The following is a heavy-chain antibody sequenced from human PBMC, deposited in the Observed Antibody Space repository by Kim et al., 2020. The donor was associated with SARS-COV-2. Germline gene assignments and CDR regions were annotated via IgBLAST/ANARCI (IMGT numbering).Heavy chain of an antibody. V-gene: IGHV3-74*01. CDR1: GFTFSSYW. D-gene: IGHD2-8*01. Sequence: GGSLRLSCAASGFTFSSYWMHWVRQAPGKGLVWVSRINSDGSSTSYADSVKGRFTISRDNAKNTLYLQMNSLRAEDTAVYYCARDPNPLVLYGAWYFDYWGQGTLVTVSS. J-gene: IGHJ4*02. CDR2: INSDGSST. CDR3: ARDPNPLVLYGAWYFDY.